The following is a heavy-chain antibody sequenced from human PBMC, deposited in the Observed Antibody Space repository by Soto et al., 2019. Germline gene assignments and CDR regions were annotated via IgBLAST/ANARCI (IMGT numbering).Heavy chain of an antibody. Sequence: PSETLSLTCTVSGGSISSGDYYWSWIRQPPGKGLEWIGHIYYSGGTYYNPSLKSRVTISVDTSKNQFSLKLSSVTAADTAVYYCASIMGAIHFDYWGQGTLVTVSS. V-gene: IGHV4-30-4*01. D-gene: IGHD1-26*01. CDR3: ASIMGAIHFDY. CDR1: GGSISSGDYY. CDR2: IYYSGGT. J-gene: IGHJ4*02.